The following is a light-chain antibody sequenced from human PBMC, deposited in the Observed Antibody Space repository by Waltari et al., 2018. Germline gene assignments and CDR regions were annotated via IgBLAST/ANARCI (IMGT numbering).Light chain of an antibody. CDR1: QGISSY. CDR2: AAT. CDR3: LQHNIYPLT. Sequence: DIQITQSPPSLSASVGDTVTITCRASQGISSYLNWFQQKPGKAPKLLIYAATTLQSGVPSRFSGSGSGTEFTLTISSLQPEDFAAYYCLQHNIYPLTFGGGTKVEIK. V-gene: IGKV1-17*01. J-gene: IGKJ4*01.